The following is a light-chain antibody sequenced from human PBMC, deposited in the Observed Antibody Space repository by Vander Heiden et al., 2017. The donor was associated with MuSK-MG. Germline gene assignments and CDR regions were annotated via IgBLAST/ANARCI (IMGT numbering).Light chain of an antibody. CDR2: EVT. CDR3: ASYAGSSTLI. J-gene: IGLJ2*01. Sequence: QSALTQPASVSGSPGPTTTISCTGTNSDVGKYNYVSWHQQPPGKAPKLLIYEVTKRPSGISSRFSGSKSDNTASLTISGLQADDEGDYYCASYAGSSTLIFGGGTRLTVL. V-gene: IGLV2-23*02. CDR1: NSDVGKYNY.